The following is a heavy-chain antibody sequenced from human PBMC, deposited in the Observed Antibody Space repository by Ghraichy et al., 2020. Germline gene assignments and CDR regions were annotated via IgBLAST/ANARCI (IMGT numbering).Heavy chain of an antibody. V-gene: IGHV3-33*01. J-gene: IGHJ6*02. CDR1: GFTFSSYG. D-gene: IGHD3-10*01. Sequence: GGSRRLSCAASGFTFSSYGMHWVRQAPGKGLEWLAVISYSGSEKYYADSVKGRFTVSRDKSQSTLFLEMNSLRAGDTARYYCARDEFYYNTSPKYGMDLWGQGTTVTVSS. CDR2: ISYSGSEK. CDR3: ARDEFYYNTSPKYGMDL.